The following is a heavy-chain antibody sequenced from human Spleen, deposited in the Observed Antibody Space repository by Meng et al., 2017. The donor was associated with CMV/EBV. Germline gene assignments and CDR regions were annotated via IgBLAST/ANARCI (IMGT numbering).Heavy chain of an antibody. CDR2: INHSGST. J-gene: IGHJ4*02. CDR1: GGSFSGYY. CDR3: ARSRDYSSLTDY. Sequence: QVQVQGSGPGLVKPSETLSLTCAVYGGSFSGYYWSWIRQPPGKGLEWIGEINHSGSTNYNPSLKSRVTMSVDTSKNQFSLKLSSVTAADTAVYYCARSRDYSSLTDYWGQGTLVTVSS. V-gene: IGHV4-34*10. D-gene: IGHD6-13*01.